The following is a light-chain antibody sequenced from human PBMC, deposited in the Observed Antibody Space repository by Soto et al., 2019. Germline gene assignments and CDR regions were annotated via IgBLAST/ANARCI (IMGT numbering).Light chain of an antibody. Sequence: QSALTQPASVSGSPGQSITISCTGTSSDVGSYNLVSWYQQHPGKAPKLMIYEGSKRPSGVSNRFSGSKSGNTAYLTISGLQAADEADYYCCSYAGSSTLFSGGTKLTVL. CDR3: CSYAGSSTL. CDR2: EGS. J-gene: IGLJ2*01. CDR1: SSDVGSYNL. V-gene: IGLV2-23*01.